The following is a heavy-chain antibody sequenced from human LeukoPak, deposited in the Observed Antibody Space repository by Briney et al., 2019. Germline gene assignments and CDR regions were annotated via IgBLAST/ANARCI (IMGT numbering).Heavy chain of an antibody. V-gene: IGHV1-69*04. D-gene: IGHD3-22*01. J-gene: IGHJ4*02. Sequence: PVASVKVSCKASGGTFSSYAISWVRQAPGQGLEWMGRIIPILGMANYAQKFQGRVTITADKSTSTAYMELSSLRSEDTAVYYCASTLEDYYDSSGYYRLFDYWGQGTLVTVSS. CDR3: ASTLEDYYDSSGYYRLFDY. CDR1: GGTFSSYA. CDR2: IIPILGMA.